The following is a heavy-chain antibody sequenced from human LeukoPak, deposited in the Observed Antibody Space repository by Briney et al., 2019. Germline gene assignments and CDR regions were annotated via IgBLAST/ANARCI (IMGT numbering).Heavy chain of an antibody. V-gene: IGHV1-2*02. CDR2: ISPNSGGT. D-gene: IGHD3-10*01. Sequence: GSVRLSCKASGFTLSGYYLHWVRQAPGQGLEWVAWISPNSGGTNYVQKFQGRVTVTRDTSISTDYMEISGLTSDDTALYYCAREPSGSGGYDYWGQGILVTVSS. CDR1: GFTLSGYY. CDR3: AREPSGSGGYDY. J-gene: IGHJ4*02.